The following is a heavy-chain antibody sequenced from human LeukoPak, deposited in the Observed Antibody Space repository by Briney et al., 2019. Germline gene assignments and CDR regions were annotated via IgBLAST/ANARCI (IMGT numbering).Heavy chain of an antibody. CDR2: IYYSGST. CDR3: ARGVASTGIGWFDP. CDR1: GGSISSYY. V-gene: IGHV4-59*08. J-gene: IGHJ5*02. Sequence: PSETLSLTCTVSGGSISSYYWSWIRQPPGKGLEWIGYIYYSGSTNYNPSLKSRVTISEDTSENQFSLKLSSVTAADTAVYYCARGVASTGIGWFDPWGQGTLVIVSS. D-gene: IGHD6-13*01.